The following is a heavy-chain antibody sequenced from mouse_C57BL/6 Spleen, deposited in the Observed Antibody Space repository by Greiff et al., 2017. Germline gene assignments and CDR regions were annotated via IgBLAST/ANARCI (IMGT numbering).Heavy chain of an antibody. CDR2: ISSGGSYT. CDR3: ARHMITDYYAMDY. Sequence: EVHLVESGGDLVKPGGSLKLSCAASGFTFSSYGMSWVRQTPDKRLEWVATISSGGSYTYYPDSVKGRFTISRDNAKNTLYLQMSSLKSEDTAMYYCARHMITDYYAMDYWGQGTSVTVSS. D-gene: IGHD2-4*01. V-gene: IGHV5-6*01. J-gene: IGHJ4*01. CDR1: GFTFSSYG.